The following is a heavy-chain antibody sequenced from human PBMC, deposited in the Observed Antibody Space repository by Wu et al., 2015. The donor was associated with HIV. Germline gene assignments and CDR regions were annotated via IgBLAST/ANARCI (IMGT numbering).Heavy chain of an antibody. CDR3: ARLTGDVGL. Sequence: QVQLVQSGTEVKKPGASVKVSCTASGYTFTSYDINWVRQAPGQGLEWMGVINPSGGATTYSQKFQGRVTMTRDTSSSTVYMELSSLRSDDTAVYFCARLTGDVGLWGQGTLVTVSS. CDR1: GYTFTSYD. J-gene: IGHJ4*02. V-gene: IGHV1-46*03. D-gene: IGHD7-27*01. CDR2: INPSGGAT.